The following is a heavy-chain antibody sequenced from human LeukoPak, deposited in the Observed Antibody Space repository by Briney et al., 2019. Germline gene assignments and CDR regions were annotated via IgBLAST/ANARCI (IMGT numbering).Heavy chain of an antibody. J-gene: IGHJ3*02. V-gene: IGHV3-21*01. CDR1: GFTFSSYS. CDR3: AREWFLGAFDT. CDR2: ISSSSSYI. Sequence: GGSLRLSCAASGFTFSSYSMNWVRQAPGKGLEWASSISSSSSYIYYADSVKGRFTISRDNAKNSLYLQMNSLRAEDTAVYYCAREWFLGAFDTWGQGTMVTVSS. D-gene: IGHD3-10*01.